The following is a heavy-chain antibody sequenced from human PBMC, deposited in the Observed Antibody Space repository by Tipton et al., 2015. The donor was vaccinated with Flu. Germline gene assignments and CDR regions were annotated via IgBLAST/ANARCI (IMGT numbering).Heavy chain of an antibody. CDR3: ARVGGYKYPYYFDY. Sequence: TLSLTCTVSGGSISSGGYYWSWIRQHPGKGLEWIGYIYYSGSTYYNPSLKSRVTISVGTSKNQFSLKLSSVTAADTAVYYCARVGGYKYPYYFDYWGQGTLVTVSS. J-gene: IGHJ4*02. CDR1: GGSISSGGYY. CDR2: IYYSGST. V-gene: IGHV4-31*03. D-gene: IGHD5-24*01.